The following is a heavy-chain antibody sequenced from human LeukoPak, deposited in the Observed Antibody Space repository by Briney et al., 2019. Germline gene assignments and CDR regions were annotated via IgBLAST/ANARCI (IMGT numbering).Heavy chain of an antibody. D-gene: IGHD1-26*01. V-gene: IGHV4-4*07. CDR3: ARENSGSYREFDY. J-gene: IGHJ4*02. Sequence: KPSETLSLTCTVSGGSISSYYWTWIRQPAGKGLEWIGRIYPSGSTNYNPSLMSRVTMSVDTSKNQFSLKLSSVTAADTAVYYCARENSGSYREFDYWGQGTLVTVSS. CDR1: GGSISSYY. CDR2: IYPSGST.